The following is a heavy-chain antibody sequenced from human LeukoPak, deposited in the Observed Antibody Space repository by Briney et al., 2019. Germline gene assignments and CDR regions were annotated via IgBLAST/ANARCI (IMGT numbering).Heavy chain of an antibody. CDR2: ISGSGGST. V-gene: IGHV3-23*01. CDR3: AKDRDDYVWGSYLGAFDI. D-gene: IGHD3-16*01. J-gene: IGHJ3*02. CDR1: GFTFSSYA. Sequence: GGSLRLSCAASGFTFSSYAMSWVRQAPGKGLEWVSLISGSGGSTYYADSVKGRLTISRDNSKNTLYLQMNSLRAEDTAVFYCAKDRDDYVWGSYLGAFDIWGQGTMVTVSS.